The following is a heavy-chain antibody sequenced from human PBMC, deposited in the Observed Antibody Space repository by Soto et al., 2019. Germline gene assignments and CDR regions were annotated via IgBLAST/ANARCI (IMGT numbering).Heavy chain of an antibody. CDR2: IKSKTDGGTT. CDR3: TTDPGYYFNVVY. CDR1: GFTFSNAW. J-gene: IGHJ4*02. V-gene: IGHV3-15*01. Sequence: EGSLRLSCAASGFTFSNAWMSWVRQAPGKGLEWVGRIKSKTDGGTTDYAAPVKGRFTISRDDSKNTLYLQMNSLKTEDTAVYYCTTDPGYYFNVVYWGPGTLDTVST. D-gene: IGHD3-22*01.